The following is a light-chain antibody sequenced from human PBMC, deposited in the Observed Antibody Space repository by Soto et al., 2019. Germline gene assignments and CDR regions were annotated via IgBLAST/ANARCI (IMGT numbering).Light chain of an antibody. CDR2: AAS. Sequence: IVLTKSPGTMSLSPGARATLSCRASHNVDSNYLAWYQLKPGQAPRIIIFAASGMATGIPDRFSGSGSGTDFTLTISRLEPEDFAVYYCQQYCYLSWTFGQGTKVDIK. CDR1: HNVDSNY. J-gene: IGKJ1*01. CDR3: QQYCYLSWT. V-gene: IGKV3-20*01.